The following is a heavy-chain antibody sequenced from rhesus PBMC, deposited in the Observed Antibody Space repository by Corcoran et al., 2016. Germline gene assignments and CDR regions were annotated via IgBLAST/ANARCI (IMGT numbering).Heavy chain of an antibody. CDR2: IYGSGGST. Sequence: QVQLQESGPAVVKPSETLSLTCAVSGGSISSSNWWSWIRQSPGKGLKWIGGIYGSGGSTEYNPSPKSRVTISIDTSKNQFSLKLTSVTAADTAVYYCARPLAAAIDYWGQGVLVTVSS. D-gene: IGHD6-25*01. J-gene: IGHJ4*01. CDR1: GGSISSSNW. CDR3: ARPLAAAIDY. V-gene: IGHV4-93*02.